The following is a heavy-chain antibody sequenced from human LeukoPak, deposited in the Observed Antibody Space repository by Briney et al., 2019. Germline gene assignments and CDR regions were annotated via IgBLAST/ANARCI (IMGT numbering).Heavy chain of an antibody. CDR1: GFTFSRYL. CDR2: IKQDGSEK. V-gene: IGHV3-7*01. J-gene: IGHJ4*02. Sequence: GGSLRLSCAASGFTFSRYLMSWVRQAPGKGLEWVANIKQDGSEKHYVDSVKGRFTISRDNVKNSLYLQMNSLRAEDTAVYYCASKLTTGYWGQGTLVTVSS. CDR3: ASKLTTGY. D-gene: IGHD4-17*01.